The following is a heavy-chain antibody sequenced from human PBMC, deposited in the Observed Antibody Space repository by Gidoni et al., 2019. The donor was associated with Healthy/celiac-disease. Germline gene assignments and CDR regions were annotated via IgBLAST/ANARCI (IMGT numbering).Heavy chain of an antibody. CDR1: VYTFTSYG. CDR2: ISAYNGNT. J-gene: IGHJ1*01. V-gene: IGHV1-18*01. CDR3: ARDPIELRSSGWYIRYFQH. Sequence: QVQLVQSGAEVKKPGASVKVSCKASVYTFTSYGSSWVRQAPGQGLEWMGWISAYNGNTNYAQKLQGRVTMTTDTSTSTAYMELRSLRSDDTAVYYCARDPIELRSSGWYIRYFQHWGQGTLVTVSS. D-gene: IGHD6-19*01.